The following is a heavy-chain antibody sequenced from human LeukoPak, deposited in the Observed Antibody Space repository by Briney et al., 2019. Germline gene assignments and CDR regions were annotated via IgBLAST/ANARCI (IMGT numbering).Heavy chain of an antibody. J-gene: IGHJ4*02. V-gene: IGHV3-30*18. CDR1: GFTFSTYG. Sequence: GGSLRLSCAASGFTFSTYGMHWVRQAPGKGLEWVTVISYDGSNKYYADSVKGRFTISRDNSKNTLYPQMNSLRAEDTAVYYCAKSNSGYYPDYWGQGTLVTVSS. D-gene: IGHD3-22*01. CDR3: AKSNSGYYPDY. CDR2: ISYDGSNK.